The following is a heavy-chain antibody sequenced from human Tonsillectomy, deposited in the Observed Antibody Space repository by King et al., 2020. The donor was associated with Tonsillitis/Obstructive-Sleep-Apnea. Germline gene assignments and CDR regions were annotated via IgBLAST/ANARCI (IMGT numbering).Heavy chain of an antibody. CDR2: ISSGDNTI. J-gene: IGHJ4*02. V-gene: IGHV3-48*03. D-gene: IGHD4-23*01. Sequence: LVESGGDLVQPGGSLRLSCAASGFTFSSYEMNWVRQAPGKGLEWVSYISSGDNTIYNSDSVKGRFTISRDNAKNSLYLQMNSLRAEDTAVYYCARGGGLRWSQSDYWGQGTLVTVSS. CDR3: ARGGGLRWSQSDY. CDR1: GFTFSSYE.